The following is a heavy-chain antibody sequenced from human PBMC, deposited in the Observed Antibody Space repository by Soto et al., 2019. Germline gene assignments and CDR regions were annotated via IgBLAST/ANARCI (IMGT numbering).Heavy chain of an antibody. Sequence: QVQLVQSGAEVKKPGASVKVSCKASGYTLTGYYMHWVRQAPGQGLEWMGWINPNSAGTNYAQKFQGWVTMTRDTSISTAYMELSRLRSDDTAVYYCARAAARTGPDYGDSSHHLDYWGQGTLVTVSS. CDR3: ARAAARTGPDYGDSSHHLDY. D-gene: IGHD4-17*01. J-gene: IGHJ4*02. CDR1: GYTLTGYY. V-gene: IGHV1-2*04. CDR2: INPNSAGT.